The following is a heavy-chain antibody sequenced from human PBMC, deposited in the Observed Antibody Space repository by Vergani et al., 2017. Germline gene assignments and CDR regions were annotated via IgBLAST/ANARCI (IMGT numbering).Heavy chain of an antibody. CDR1: GGTFSSYA. V-gene: IGHV1-69*12. Sequence: QVQLVQSGAEVKKPGSSVKVSCKASGGTFSSYAISWVRQAPGQGLEWMGGIIPIFGTANYAQKFQGRVTITADEATSKAYMELSKLRSEDTAVYYCARDYGDWHNWFDPWGQGTLVTVSS. CDR2: IIPIFGTA. J-gene: IGHJ5*02. D-gene: IGHD4-17*01. CDR3: ARDYGDWHNWFDP.